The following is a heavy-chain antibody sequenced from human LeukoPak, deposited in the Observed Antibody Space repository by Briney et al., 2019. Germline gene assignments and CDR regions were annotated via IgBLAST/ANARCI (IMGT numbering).Heavy chain of an antibody. CDR2: ISTDGSKT. J-gene: IGHJ4*02. V-gene: IGHV3-74*01. D-gene: IGHD3-10*01. Sequence: GGSLRLSCAAAGFTFSSYWMHWVRQAPGRGLVWVSQISTDGSKTYYADSVKGRFTISRDNAKNTLYLQMSSLRAEDTAVYYCARDLGGSGSYPCWGQGTLVTVSS. CDR3: ARDLGGSGSYPC. CDR1: GFTFSSYW.